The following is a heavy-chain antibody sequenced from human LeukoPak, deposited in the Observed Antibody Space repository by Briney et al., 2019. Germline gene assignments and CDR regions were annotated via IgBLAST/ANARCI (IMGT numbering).Heavy chain of an antibody. J-gene: IGHJ4*02. CDR1: GFTFSSFG. V-gene: IGHV3-30*18. CDR2: ISYDGNNK. CDR3: AKDPTHYRVWDDYDSTVLSY. Sequence: PGGSLRLSCAASGFTFSSFGMYWVRQAPGKGLEWVAVISYDGNNKYYTDSVKGRFTISRDNSKNTLYLQMNSLRVEDTAVYYCAKDPTHYRVWDDYDSTVLSYWGQGTLVTVSS. D-gene: IGHD3-22*01.